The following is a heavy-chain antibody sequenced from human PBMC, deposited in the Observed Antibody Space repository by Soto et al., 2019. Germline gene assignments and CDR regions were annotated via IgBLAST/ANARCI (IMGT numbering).Heavy chain of an antibody. Sequence: QVQLQESGPGLVKPSETLSLTCTVSGGSMSSYYWSWIRQPAGKGLEWIGRIYASGSTDYNPSLESRVIRSIDTSKNQFSLKLSSVTAADTAVYFCARAKTVDYYGMGVWGQGTMVTVSS. CDR3: ARAKTVDYYGMGV. J-gene: IGHJ6*02. V-gene: IGHV4-4*07. CDR2: IYASGST. CDR1: GGSMSSYY.